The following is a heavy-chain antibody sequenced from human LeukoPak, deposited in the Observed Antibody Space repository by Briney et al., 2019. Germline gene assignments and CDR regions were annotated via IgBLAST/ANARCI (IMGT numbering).Heavy chain of an antibody. Sequence: ASVKVSCKASGYTFTSYGISWVRQAPGQGLEWMGWINPNSGGTNYAQKFQGRVTMTRDTSISTAYMELSRLRSDDTAVYYCAREAIFGVVTRKSYYYYYHMDVWGKGTTVTVSS. CDR3: AREAIFGVVTRKSYYYYYHMDV. CDR2: INPNSGGT. D-gene: IGHD3-3*01. CDR1: GYTFTSYG. J-gene: IGHJ6*03. V-gene: IGHV1-2*02.